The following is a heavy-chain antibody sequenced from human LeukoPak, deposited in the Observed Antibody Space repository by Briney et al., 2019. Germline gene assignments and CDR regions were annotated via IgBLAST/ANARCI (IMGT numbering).Heavy chain of an antibody. J-gene: IGHJ4*02. V-gene: IGHV1-69*13. CDR1: GGTFSGYA. CDR3: ARGYSGYDEAAFDY. CDR2: IIPIFGTV. D-gene: IGHD5-12*01. Sequence: ASVKVSCKASGGTFSGYAISWVRQAPGQGLEWMGGIIPIFGTVNYAQKFQGRVTITADESTSTAYMELSSLRSEDTAVYYCARGYSGYDEAAFDYWGQGTLVTVSS.